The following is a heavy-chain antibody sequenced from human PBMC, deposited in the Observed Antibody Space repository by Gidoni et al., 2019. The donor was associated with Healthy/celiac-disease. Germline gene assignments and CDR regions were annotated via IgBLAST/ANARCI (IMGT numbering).Heavy chain of an antibody. CDR1: GFTFSSYA. J-gene: IGHJ4*02. D-gene: IGHD1-1*01. Sequence: EVQLLESGGGLVQPGGSLRLSCAASGFTFSSYAMSWVRQAPGKGVEWVSAISGSGGSTYYADSVKGRFTISRDNSKNTLYLQMNSLRAEDTAVYYCAKDLVFETGTTSGGQGTLVTVSS. CDR2: ISGSGGST. CDR3: AKDLVFETGTTS. V-gene: IGHV3-23*01.